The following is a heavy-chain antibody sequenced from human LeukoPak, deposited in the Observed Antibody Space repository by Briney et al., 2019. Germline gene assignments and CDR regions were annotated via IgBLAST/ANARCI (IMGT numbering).Heavy chain of an antibody. D-gene: IGHD2-15*01. V-gene: IGHV1-18*04. CDR3: AREYCGGGSCYWGDFDY. J-gene: IGHJ4*02. Sequence: ASVKVSCKASGYTFTSYGISWVRQAPGQGLEWMGWISAYNGNTNYAQKLQGRVTMTTDTSTSTAYMELRSLRSDDTAVYYCAREYCGGGSCYWGDFDYWGQGTLVTVSS. CDR2: ISAYNGNT. CDR1: GYTFTSYG.